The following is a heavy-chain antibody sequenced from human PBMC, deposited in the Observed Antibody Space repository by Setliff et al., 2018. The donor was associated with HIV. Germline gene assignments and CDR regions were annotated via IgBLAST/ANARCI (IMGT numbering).Heavy chain of an antibody. CDR3: AGGGQWRPDY. CDR2: IYSSVGT. CDR1: GASLSAFY. Sequence: SETLSLTCTVSGASLSAFYWSWIRLPPGKGLEWLGYIYSSVGTNYNPSLEGRITISLDTSKSLFSLRLTSVTAADTATYFCAGGGQWRPDYWGLGTLVTVSS. J-gene: IGHJ4*02. D-gene: IGHD6-19*01. V-gene: IGHV4-59*08.